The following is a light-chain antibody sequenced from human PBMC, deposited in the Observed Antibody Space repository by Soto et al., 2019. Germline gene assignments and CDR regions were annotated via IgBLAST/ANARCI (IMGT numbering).Light chain of an antibody. CDR3: QQGYKTPS. J-gene: IGKJ5*01. CDR1: RNVSIY. V-gene: IGKV1-39*01. CDR2: ATS. Sequence: EILLTQSPSSLAASVGDRLTLTCRASRNVSIYLNWYQHKPGKGPTLLIHATSNLQIGVPSRFSGSGSGTEFTITISSLDAEDVGTYYCQQGYKTPSFGEGTRLVIK.